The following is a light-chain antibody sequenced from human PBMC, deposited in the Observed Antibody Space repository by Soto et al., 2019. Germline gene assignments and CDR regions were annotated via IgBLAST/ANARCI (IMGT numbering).Light chain of an antibody. CDR3: QQHSTWPLT. CDR1: QSISTY. J-gene: IGKJ4*01. Sequence: VLTQSPASLSWSPGERATLSFRSSQSISTYLAWYQQKPGQAPRLPIYGASNRASGIPARFSGSRSGTDFTLTISSLEPEDFGVYYCQQHSTWPLTFGGGTKVDI. V-gene: IGKV3-11*01. CDR2: GAS.